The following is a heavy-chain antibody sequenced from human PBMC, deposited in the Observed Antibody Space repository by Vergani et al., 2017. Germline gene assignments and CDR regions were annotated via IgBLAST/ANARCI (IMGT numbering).Heavy chain of an antibody. Sequence: EVQLVQSGAEVKKPGESLKISCKGSGYSFTSYWIGWVRPMPGKGLEWMGIIYPGDSDTRYSPSFQGQVTISADKSISTAYLQWSSLKASDTAMYYCARHSGQYQLLPSTGARSYYYYYGMDVWGQGTTVTVSS. CDR2: IYPGDSDT. V-gene: IGHV5-51*01. J-gene: IGHJ6*02. CDR3: ARHSGQYQLLPSTGARSYYYYYGMDV. CDR1: GYSFTSYW. D-gene: IGHD2-2*01.